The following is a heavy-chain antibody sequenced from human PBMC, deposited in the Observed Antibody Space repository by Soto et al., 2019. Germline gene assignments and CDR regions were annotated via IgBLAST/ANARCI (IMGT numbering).Heavy chain of an antibody. CDR2: ISAYNGNT. D-gene: IGHD3-3*01. CDR1: GYTFTSYG. Sequence: ASVKVSCKASGYTFTSYGISWVRQAPGQGLEWMGWISAYNGNTNYAQKLQGRVTMTTDTSTSTAYMELRSLRSDDTAVYYCARDFYDFWTPGTPNFDYWGQGTLVTVSS. CDR3: ARDFYDFWTPGTPNFDY. J-gene: IGHJ4*02. V-gene: IGHV1-18*01.